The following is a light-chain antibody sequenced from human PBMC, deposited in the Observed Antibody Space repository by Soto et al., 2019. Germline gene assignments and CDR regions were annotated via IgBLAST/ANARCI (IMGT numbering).Light chain of an antibody. CDR1: SSDVGGYNY. CDR2: EVT. CDR3: NSYGGSNNWV. V-gene: IGLV2-8*01. J-gene: IGLJ3*02. Sequence: QSALTQPPSASGSPGQSVAISCTGTSSDVGGYNYVSWYQQHPGEAPKLMIYEVTKRPSGVPDRFSGSKSGNTASLTVSGLQAEDEADYYCNSYGGSNNWVFGGGTKLTVL.